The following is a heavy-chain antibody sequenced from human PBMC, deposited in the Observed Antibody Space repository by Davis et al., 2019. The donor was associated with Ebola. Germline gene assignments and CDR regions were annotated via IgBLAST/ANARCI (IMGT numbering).Heavy chain of an antibody. V-gene: IGHV1-69*13. CDR1: GGTFSSYA. J-gene: IGHJ6*02. CDR2: IIPIFGTA. Sequence: SVKVSCKASGGTFSSYAISWVRQAPGQGLEWMGGIIPIFGTANYAQKFQGRVTITADESTSTAYMELSSLRSEDTAVYYCARDNQLLYGVYGMDVWGQGTTVTVSS. D-gene: IGHD2-2*02. CDR3: ARDNQLLYGVYGMDV.